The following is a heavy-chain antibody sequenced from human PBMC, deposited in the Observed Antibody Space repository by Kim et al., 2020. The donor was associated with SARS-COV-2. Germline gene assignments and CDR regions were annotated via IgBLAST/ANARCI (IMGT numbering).Heavy chain of an antibody. D-gene: IGHD5-12*01. CDR2: GDSV. J-gene: IGHJ4*02. Sequence: GDSVYYADSVNGRFTSSRDNAKNSLYLQMNSLRADDTAVYYCARIYDGGDYWGQGTLVTVSS. V-gene: IGHV3-11*01. CDR3: ARIYDGGDY.